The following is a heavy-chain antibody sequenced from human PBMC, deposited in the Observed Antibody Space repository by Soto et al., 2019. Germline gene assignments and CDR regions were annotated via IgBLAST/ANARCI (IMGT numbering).Heavy chain of an antibody. V-gene: IGHV3-7*01. CDR1: GFTFSSYW. CDR3: ARYKSLVKPAAKFDY. J-gene: IGHJ4*02. D-gene: IGHD6-25*01. Sequence: EVQLVESGGGLVQPGGSLRLSCAASGFTFSSYWMTWVRQAPGKGLEWVANIKQDGSEKYYVDSVEGRFTISRDNAKKALYLQMDSLRAEDTAVYYCARYKSLVKPAAKFDYWGQGTLVTVSS. CDR2: IKQDGSEK.